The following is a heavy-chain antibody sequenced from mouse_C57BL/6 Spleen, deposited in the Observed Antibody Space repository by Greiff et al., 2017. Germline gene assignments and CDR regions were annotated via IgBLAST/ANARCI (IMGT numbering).Heavy chain of an antibody. V-gene: IGHV3-8*01. CDR1: GYSITSDY. CDR2: ISYSGST. J-gene: IGHJ2*01. Sequence: EVQRVESGPGLAKPSQTLSLTCSVTGYSITSDYWNWIRKFPGNKLEYMGYISYSGSTYYNPSLKSRISITRDTSKNQYYLQLNSVTTEDTATYYCARRVDYDGYSYYFDYWGQGTTLTVSS. D-gene: IGHD2-3*01. CDR3: ARRVDYDGYSYYFDY.